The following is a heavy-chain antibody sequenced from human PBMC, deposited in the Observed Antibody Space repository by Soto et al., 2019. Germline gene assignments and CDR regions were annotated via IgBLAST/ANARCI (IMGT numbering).Heavy chain of an antibody. J-gene: IGHJ3*02. D-gene: IGHD3-10*01. CDR3: ERRSRDSYQGSRTFDI. CDR1: GFIFINYA. V-gene: IGHV3-23*01. CDR2: ISGRGDRT. Sequence: GESXRLACAASGFIFINYAISWVRHTVEKGLEWVSAISGRGDRTYYADSVKGRFTISRYNYMNTVYLQMSSLRAEDSAVYYCERRSRDSYQGSRTFDIWG.